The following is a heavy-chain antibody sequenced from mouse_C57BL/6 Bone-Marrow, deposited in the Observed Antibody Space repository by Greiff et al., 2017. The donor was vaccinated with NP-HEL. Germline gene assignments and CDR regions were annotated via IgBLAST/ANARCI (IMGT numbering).Heavy chain of an antibody. J-gene: IGHJ1*03. CDR3: ARDYYGSSWYFDV. D-gene: IGHD1-1*01. V-gene: IGHV1-4*01. CDR1: GYTFTSYS. CDR2: INPSSGYT. Sequence: QVQLQQSGAELARPGASVKMSCKASGYTFTSYSMHWVKQRPGQGLEWIGYINPSSGYTKYNQKFKDKATLTADKSSSTAYMQLSSLTSEDSAVYYCARDYYGSSWYFDVWGTGTTVTVSS.